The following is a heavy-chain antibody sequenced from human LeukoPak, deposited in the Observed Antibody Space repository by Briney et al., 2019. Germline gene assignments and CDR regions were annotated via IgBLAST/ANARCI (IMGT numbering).Heavy chain of an antibody. Sequence: SVKVSCKASGGTFSSYAISWVRQAPGHGLEWMGGLIPIFGTANYAQKFQGRVTITTDEYTRTAYMELSSLRSEDTAVYYCARGPQAGELLLQPYYCDYWGQGTLVTVSS. J-gene: IGHJ4*02. CDR1: GGTFSSYA. D-gene: IGHD1-26*01. V-gene: IGHV1-69*05. CDR2: LIPIFGTA. CDR3: ARGPQAGELLLQPYYCDY.